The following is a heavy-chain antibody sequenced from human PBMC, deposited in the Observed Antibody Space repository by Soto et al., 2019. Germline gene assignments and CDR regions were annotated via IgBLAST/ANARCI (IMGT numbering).Heavy chain of an antibody. CDR2: IYYSGST. D-gene: IGHD6-19*01. CDR3: RGWTRRDYYYYMDV. CDR1: GGSISSSSYY. V-gene: IGHV4-39*01. J-gene: IGHJ6*03. Sequence: SETLSLTCTVSGGSISSSSYYWGWIRQPPGKGLEWIGSIYYSGSTYYNPSLKSRVPISVDTSKNQFSLKLSSVTAADTAVYYCRGWTRRDYYYYMDVWGKGTTVTVSS.